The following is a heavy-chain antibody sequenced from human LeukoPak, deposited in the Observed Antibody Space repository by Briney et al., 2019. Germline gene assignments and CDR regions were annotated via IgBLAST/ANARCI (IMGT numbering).Heavy chain of an antibody. CDR1: GFILNDYG. CDR3: AKDILRIAEPGTRGFDY. J-gene: IGHJ4*02. V-gene: IGHV3-43*02. D-gene: IGHD6-13*01. Sequence: GGSLRLSCAASGFILNDYGMHWVRQAPGKGLEWVSFISGNGGSTYYADSLKGRFTISRDNSKSSLYLQMNSLRPEDTALHYCAKDILRIAEPGTRGFDYWGQGTLVTVSS. CDR2: ISGNGGST.